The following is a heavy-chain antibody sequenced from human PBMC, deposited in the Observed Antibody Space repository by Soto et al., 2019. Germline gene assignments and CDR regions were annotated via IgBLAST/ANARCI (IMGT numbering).Heavy chain of an antibody. CDR2: MNPNSGNT. D-gene: IGHD6-13*01. J-gene: IGHJ5*02. CDR3: ARGTPFIAAAGTGSHNWFDP. CDR1: GYTFTSYD. V-gene: IGHV1-8*01. Sequence: ASVKVSCKASGYTFTSYDINWVLQATGQGLEWMGWMNPNSGNTGYAQKFQGRVTMTRNTSISTAYMELSSLRSEDTAVYYCARGTPFIAAAGTGSHNWFDPWGQGTLVTVSS.